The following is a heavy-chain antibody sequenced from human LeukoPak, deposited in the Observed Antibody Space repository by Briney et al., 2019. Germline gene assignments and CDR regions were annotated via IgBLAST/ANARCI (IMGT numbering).Heavy chain of an antibody. D-gene: IGHD3-22*01. CDR2: IYYSGST. CDR3: AGGAGTYYSDSSGYYQDI. V-gene: IGHV4-59*01. CDR1: GGSISSYY. Sequence: SETLSLTCTVSGGSISSYYWSWIRQPPGKGLEWIGYIYYSGSTNYNPSLKSRVTISVDTSKNQFSLKLSSVTAADTAVYYCAGGAGTYYSDSSGYYQDIWGQATMFTGSS. J-gene: IGHJ3*02.